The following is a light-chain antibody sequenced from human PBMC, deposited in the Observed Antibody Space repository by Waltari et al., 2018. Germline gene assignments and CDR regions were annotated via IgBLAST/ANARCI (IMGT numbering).Light chain of an antibody. V-gene: IGKV1-5*03. Sequence: DIQMTQSPSTLSASVGDRVTITCRASQSISNWLAWYQQKPGKAPKLLIYKASTVESGVPSRFSGSGSGTEFTLTISSLQPDDFATDYCQQYNSYSLRTFGGGTKVEIK. CDR3: QQYNSYSLRT. J-gene: IGKJ4*01. CDR2: KAS. CDR1: QSISNW.